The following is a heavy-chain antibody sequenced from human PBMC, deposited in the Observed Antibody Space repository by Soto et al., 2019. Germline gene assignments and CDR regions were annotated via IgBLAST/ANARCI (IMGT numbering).Heavy chain of an antibody. V-gene: IGHV4-4*02. CDR3: ARVMCVSVFGVVTTRLSLY. CDR1: GGSIISSNW. J-gene: IGHJ4*02. Sequence: SETLSLTCAVSGGSIISSNWWSWVRHPPGKGLEWIGEIYHSGSTNYNPSLKSRVTISVDKSKNQFSLKLSSVTAADTAVYHCARVMCVSVFGVVTTRLSLYCGQGTLVTV. D-gene: IGHD3-3*01. CDR2: IYHSGST.